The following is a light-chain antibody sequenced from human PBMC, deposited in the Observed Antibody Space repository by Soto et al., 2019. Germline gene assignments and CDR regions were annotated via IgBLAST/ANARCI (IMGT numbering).Light chain of an antibody. J-gene: IGKJ5*01. Sequence: IVLTQSPGTLSLSPGERATLSCRASQSVSSYLAWYQQEPGQAPRLLIYDASNRATGIPARFSGSGSGTDFTLTISRLQSEDFAVYYCQQYNIWPPKFIFGQGTRLETK. CDR3: QQYNIWPPKFI. V-gene: IGKV3D-15*01. CDR1: QSVSSY. CDR2: DAS.